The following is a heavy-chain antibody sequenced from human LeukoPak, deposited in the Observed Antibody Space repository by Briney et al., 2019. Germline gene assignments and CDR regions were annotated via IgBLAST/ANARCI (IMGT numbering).Heavy chain of an antibody. CDR2: IYYSGNT. V-gene: IGHV4-39*01. D-gene: IGHD3-3*01. Sequence: SSYGMHWIRQPPGKGLEWIGSIYYSGNTYYNASLKSRVTISVDTSKNQFSLKLSSVTAADTAVYYCARRKYYDFWSGYPGSLYNWFDPWGQGTLVTVSS. CDR1: SSYG. J-gene: IGHJ5*02. CDR3: ARRKYYDFWSGYPGSLYNWFDP.